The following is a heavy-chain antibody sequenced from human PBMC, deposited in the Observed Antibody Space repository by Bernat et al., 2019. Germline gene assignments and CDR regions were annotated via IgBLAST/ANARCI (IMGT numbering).Heavy chain of an antibody. Sequence: EVQLLESGGGLVQPGGSLRLSCAASGFTFSSYAMSWVRQAPGKGLEWVSAISGSGGSSYYADSVKGRFTISRDNSKNTLYLQMNSLRAEDTAVYYCAKALYYDFWSGHFDYWGQGTLVTVSS. CDR2: ISGSGGSS. J-gene: IGHJ4*02. CDR1: GFTFSSYA. V-gene: IGHV3-23*01. CDR3: AKALYYDFWSGHFDY. D-gene: IGHD3-3*01.